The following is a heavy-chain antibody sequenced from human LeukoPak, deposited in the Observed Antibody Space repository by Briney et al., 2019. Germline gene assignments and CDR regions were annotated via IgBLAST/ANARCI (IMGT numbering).Heavy chain of an antibody. CDR3: ARPRYYDSSGYYFDI. J-gene: IGHJ3*02. V-gene: IGHV3-11*03. D-gene: IGHD3-22*01. CDR1: GFTFSEYY. Sequence: GGSLRLSCAASGFTFSEYYMSWIRQAPGKGLEWVSYISSSNNFRNYADSVKGRFTISRDNARNSLYLQMNSLRAEDTAVYYCARPRYYDSSGYYFDIWGQGTMVTVSS. CDR2: ISSSNNFR.